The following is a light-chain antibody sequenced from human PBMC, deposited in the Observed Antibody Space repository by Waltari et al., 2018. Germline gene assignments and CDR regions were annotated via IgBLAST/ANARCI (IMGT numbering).Light chain of an antibody. CDR2: EVS. CDR1: SSAFGGYNY. Sequence: QSALTQPATVSGSPGQSITISCTGTSSAFGGYNYVSWYQQTPGKAPKLIISEVSNRPAGVSNRFSGSKSGNTASLTISGLQTEDEADYYCSSYAGDITLLFGTGTKVSVL. J-gene: IGLJ1*01. V-gene: IGLV2-14*01. CDR3: SSYAGDITLL.